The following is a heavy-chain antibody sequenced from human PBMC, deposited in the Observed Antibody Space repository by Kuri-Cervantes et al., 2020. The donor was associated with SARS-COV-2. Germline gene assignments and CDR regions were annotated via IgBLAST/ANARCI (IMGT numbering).Heavy chain of an antibody. V-gene: IGHV3-64*02. CDR2: ISSNGGST. D-gene: IGHD2-2*01. CDR1: GFTFSSYA. CDR3: ARYPFDY. Sequence: GGSLRLSCAASGFTFSSYAMHWVRQAPGKGLEYVSAISSNGGSTYYADSVEGRFTISRDNSKNTLYLQMGSLRAEDMAVYYCARYPFDYWGQGTLVTVSS. J-gene: IGHJ4*02.